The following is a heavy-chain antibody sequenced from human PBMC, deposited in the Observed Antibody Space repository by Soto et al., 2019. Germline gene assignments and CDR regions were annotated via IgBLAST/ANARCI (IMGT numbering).Heavy chain of an antibody. CDR2: INPSGGST. CDR1: GYTFANYF. V-gene: IGHV1-46*01. D-gene: IGHD3-3*01. J-gene: IGHJ4*02. CDR3: ARDYDFWSGYRHSAFLDY. Sequence: ASVKVSCKAFGYTFANYFMHWVRQAPGQGLEWMGIINPSGGSTSYAQKFQGRVTMTRDTSTSTVYMELSSLRSEDTAVYYCARDYDFWSGYRHSAFLDYWGQGTLVTVSS.